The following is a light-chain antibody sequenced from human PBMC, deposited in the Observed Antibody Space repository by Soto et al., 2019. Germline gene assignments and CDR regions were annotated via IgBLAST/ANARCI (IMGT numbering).Light chain of an antibody. CDR2: GTS. CDR3: HQYGSSPWA. Sequence: EIVLTQSPGTLSLSPGERATLSCRASQSVSSTYLAWYQQKPVQPPRLLVFGTSSRATGIPDRFSGSGSGTDFSLTIGSLATAEYAVYYGHQYGSSPWAFGQGTEVVI. J-gene: IGKJ1*01. V-gene: IGKV3-20*01. CDR1: QSVSSTY.